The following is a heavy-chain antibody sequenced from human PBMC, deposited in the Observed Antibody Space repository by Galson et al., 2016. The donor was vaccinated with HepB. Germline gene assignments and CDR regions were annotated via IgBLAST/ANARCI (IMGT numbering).Heavy chain of an antibody. D-gene: IGHD3/OR15-3a*01. CDR1: GFTSSDFW. J-gene: IGHJ1*01. CDR3: ARDINWVSFDF. V-gene: IGHV3-74*01. CDR2: IDSDGLNT. Sequence: SLRLSCAASGFTSSDFWIHWVRQVPGKGLVWVSRIDSDGLNTSYADSVKGRFTISRDNAKNTVYLQMNSLRVEDTAVYYCARDINWVSFDFGGQGTLVIVSS.